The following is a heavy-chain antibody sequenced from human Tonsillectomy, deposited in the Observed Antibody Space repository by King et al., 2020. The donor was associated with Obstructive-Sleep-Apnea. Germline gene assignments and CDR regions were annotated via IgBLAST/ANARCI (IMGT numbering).Heavy chain of an antibody. CDR1: GFTFSDHY. J-gene: IGHJ4*02. V-gene: IGHV3-11*01. Sequence: VQLVESGGSLVKPGGSLRLSCAASGFTFSDHYMTWIRQAPGKGLEWLSYISSSGSTIYYADSVKGRFTISRDNAKNSLYLQMKSLRADDTAVYYCAREGGYWRGGACYTLDYWGQGALVTVSS. D-gene: IGHD2-15*01. CDR3: AREGGYWRGGACYTLDY. CDR2: ISSSGSTI.